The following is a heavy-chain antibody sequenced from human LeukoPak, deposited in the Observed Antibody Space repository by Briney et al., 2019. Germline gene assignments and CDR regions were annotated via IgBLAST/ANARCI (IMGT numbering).Heavy chain of an antibody. D-gene: IGHD3-22*01. CDR3: AKDIISESVVVITGFDY. V-gene: IGHV3-33*06. CDR2: IWYDGSNK. CDR1: GFTFSSYG. Sequence: GESLKISCPASGFTFSSYGMHWVRQAPGKGLEWVAVIWYDGSNKYYADSVKGRFTISRHNSKTTLYLLMNILRAEDTAVYYCAKDIISESVVVITGFDYWGQGTLVTVSS. J-gene: IGHJ4*02.